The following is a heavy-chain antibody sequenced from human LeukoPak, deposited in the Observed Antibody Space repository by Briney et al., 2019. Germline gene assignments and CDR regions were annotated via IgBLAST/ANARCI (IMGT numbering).Heavy chain of an antibody. Sequence: GRSLRLSCAASGFTFRSYGMHWVRQAPGRGLEWVAVISYDGRNKYYADSVKGRFIISRDNSKNTLYLQMNSLRAEDTAVYYCAKGGSYYDSRLDYWGQGTLVTVSS. CDR1: GFTFRSYG. CDR3: AKGGSYYDSRLDY. D-gene: IGHD3-22*01. CDR2: ISYDGRNK. J-gene: IGHJ4*02. V-gene: IGHV3-30*18.